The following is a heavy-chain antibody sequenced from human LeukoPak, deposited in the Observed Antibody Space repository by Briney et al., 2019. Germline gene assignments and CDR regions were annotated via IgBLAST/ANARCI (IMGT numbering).Heavy chain of an antibody. J-gene: IGHJ4*02. V-gene: IGHV3-15*01. CDR3: ITERSGAFDN. CDR2: IKSKTNGGST. D-gene: IGHD1-1*01. Sequence: GGTLRLSCAASGFTFSSYGMSWVRQAPGKGLEWVALIKSKTNGGSTDYAAPVKGRFIISRDDSKDTLYLQMNSLKPDDTAVYYCITERSGAFDNWGQGTLVTVSS. CDR1: GFTFSSYG.